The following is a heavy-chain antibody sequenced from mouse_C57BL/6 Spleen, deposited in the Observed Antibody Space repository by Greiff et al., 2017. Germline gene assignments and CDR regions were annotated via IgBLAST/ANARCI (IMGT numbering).Heavy chain of an antibody. Sequence: VQLQQSGAELAKPGASVKLSCTASGYNITSYWMHWVKQRPGQGLEWIGYINPSSGYTKYNPKFKDKATLTADKSSSTAYMQLSSLTYEDSAVYYCAITTVGGIDYWGQGTSVTVSS. CDR3: AITTVGGIDY. CDR2: INPSSGYT. J-gene: IGHJ4*01. D-gene: IGHD1-1*01. V-gene: IGHV1-7*01. CDR1: GYNITSYW.